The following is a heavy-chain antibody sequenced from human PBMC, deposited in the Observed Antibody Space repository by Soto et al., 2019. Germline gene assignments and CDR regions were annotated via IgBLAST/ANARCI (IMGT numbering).Heavy chain of an antibody. J-gene: IGHJ6*02. D-gene: IGHD3-3*01. CDR3: ARGHFGVTMDV. CDR1: EFTFSSYS. CDR2: VNGGGDIT. V-gene: IGHV3-23*01. Sequence: EVQLLESGGGLVQPGGSLRLSCAASEFTFSSYSMSWVRQAPGKGLEWVSGVNGGGDITYYSESVKGRFTISRDNSKNALYLQMNSLRAEVTAVFYFARGHFGVTMDVWGQGTTVSVSS.